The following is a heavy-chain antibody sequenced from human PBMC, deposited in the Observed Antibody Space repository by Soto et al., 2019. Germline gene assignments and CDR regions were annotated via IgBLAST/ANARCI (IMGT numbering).Heavy chain of an antibody. CDR1: GFTLSSYA. CDR2: ISSNGGST. V-gene: IGHV3-64D*08. J-gene: IGHJ6*02. CDR3: VKDKANVMIGYFYYAMEV. D-gene: IGHD2-21*01. Sequence: GGSLRLCCSACGFTLSSYAMYWVRQAPGKGLEYVSAISSNGGSTSYADSVKGRFTISRDNSKNTLDLQMSSLRAEDTAVYYCVKDKANVMIGYFYYAMEVWGQGTTVTVSS.